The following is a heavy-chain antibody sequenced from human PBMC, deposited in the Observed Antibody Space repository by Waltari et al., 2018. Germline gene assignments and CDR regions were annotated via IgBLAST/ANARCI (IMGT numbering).Heavy chain of an antibody. CDR3: ARADLGSPSQWLQLFDS. D-gene: IGHD5-12*01. J-gene: IGHJ4*02. CDR1: GFRVSYNY. V-gene: IGHV3-53*01. Sequence: EEQLVESGGGLIQPGGSLRLSCEASGFRVSYNYMSWVRQAPGKGLGWVSVIHAGGNTYYGDSVKGRFTISRDISKNTLYLQMNSLTVEDSAMYYCARADLGSPSQWLQLFDSWGRGTLVTVSA. CDR2: IHAGGNT.